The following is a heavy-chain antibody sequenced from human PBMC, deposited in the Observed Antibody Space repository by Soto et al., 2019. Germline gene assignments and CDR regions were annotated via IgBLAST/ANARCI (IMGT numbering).Heavy chain of an antibody. Sequence: SETLSLTCTVSGGSISSSSYYWGWIRQPPGKGLEWIGSIYYSGSTYYNPSLKSRVTISVDTSKNQFSLKLSSVTAADTAVYYCARQRITIFAPNWFDPWGQGTLVTVSS. CDR2: IYYSGST. V-gene: IGHV4-39*01. CDR3: ARQRITIFAPNWFDP. D-gene: IGHD3-3*01. J-gene: IGHJ5*02. CDR1: GGSISSSSYY.